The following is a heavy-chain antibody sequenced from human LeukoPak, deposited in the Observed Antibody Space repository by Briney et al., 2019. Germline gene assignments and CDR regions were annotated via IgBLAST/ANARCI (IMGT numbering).Heavy chain of an antibody. V-gene: IGHV4-34*01. CDR3: ESSFEGGDYLFDY. D-gene: IGHD4-17*01. Sequence: PSETLSLTCAVYGVSFSGYYWSWIRQPPGKGLEWIAEINHSGSTNYNPSFKSRVTISSKNTKNQFPFMLSTVTAADTAVYYCESSFEGGDYLFDYWGQGILVTVSS. CDR1: GVSFSGYY. CDR2: INHSGST. J-gene: IGHJ4*02.